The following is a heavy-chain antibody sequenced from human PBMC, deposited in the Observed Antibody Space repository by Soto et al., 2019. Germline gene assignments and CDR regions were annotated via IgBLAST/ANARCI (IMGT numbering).Heavy chain of an antibody. Sequence: QVHLVQSGAEVKKPGASVKVSCKASGYMFTNSAMHWVRQTPGQRLEWMGWISGDSGNTKYSPKLQDRVTITRDTSASTAYMDLTSLRSEDTALYYWARDGVEAGYFNFDYWGQGTLVTVSS. CDR1: GYMFTNSA. J-gene: IGHJ4*03. D-gene: IGHD2-21*01. V-gene: IGHV1-3*01. CDR2: ISGDSGNT. CDR3: ARDGVEAGYFNFDY.